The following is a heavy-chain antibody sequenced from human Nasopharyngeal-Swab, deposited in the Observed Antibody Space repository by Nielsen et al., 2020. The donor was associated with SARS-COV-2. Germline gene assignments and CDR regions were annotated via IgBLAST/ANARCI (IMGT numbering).Heavy chain of an antibody. CDR1: SGSISSYY. D-gene: IGHD6-19*01. V-gene: IGHV4-59*01. CDR2: IYYSGST. J-gene: IGHJ4*02. CDR3: ASVGYSSGWYFDY. Sequence: SETLSLTCTVSSGSISSYYWSWIRQPPGKGLEWIGYIYYSGSTNYNPSLKSRVTISVDTSKNQFSLKLSSVTAADTAVYYCASVGYSSGWYFDYWGQGTLVTVSS.